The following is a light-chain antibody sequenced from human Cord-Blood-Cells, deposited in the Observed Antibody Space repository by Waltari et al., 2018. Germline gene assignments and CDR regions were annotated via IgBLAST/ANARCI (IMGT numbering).Light chain of an antibody. Sequence: QSALTQPASVSVSPGQSITISCTGTSSDVGGYNYVSWYQQHPGKSPKLMIYDARKRPSGVSHRFSGSKSGNTASPTISGLQAEDEADYYCSSYTSSSTWVFGGGTKLTVL. CDR1: SSDVGGYNY. CDR2: DAR. CDR3: SSYTSSSTWV. V-gene: IGLV2-14*01. J-gene: IGLJ3*02.